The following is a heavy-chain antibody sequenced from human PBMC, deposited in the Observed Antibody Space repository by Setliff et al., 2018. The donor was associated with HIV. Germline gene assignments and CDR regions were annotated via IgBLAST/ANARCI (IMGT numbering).Heavy chain of an antibody. CDR2: IYTSGST. V-gene: IGHV4-4*08. CDR1: GGSMSTYY. Sequence: SETLSLTCTVSGGSMSTYYWSWIRQPPGKGLEWIGYIYTSGSTNYNPSLRSRVTMSVDTSKNQFSLKLSSVTAADTAVYYCIIAYSSGWLAPMGFDSWGQGTLVTSPQ. J-gene: IGHJ4*02. CDR3: IIAYSSGWLAPMGFDS. D-gene: IGHD6-19*01.